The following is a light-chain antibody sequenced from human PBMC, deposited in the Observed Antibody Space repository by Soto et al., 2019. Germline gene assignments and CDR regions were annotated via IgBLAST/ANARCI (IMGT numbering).Light chain of an antibody. J-gene: IGKJ5*01. CDR3: HQRSNWPPIT. V-gene: IGKV3-11*01. CDR1: QSVRNN. Sequence: IVMTQSTATLSVSAGERATLSCGASQSVRNNLAWYQQKPGQAPRLLIYDASNRATGIPARFSGSGSGTDFTLTISSLEPEDFAVYYCHQRSNWPPITFGQGTRLEIK. CDR2: DAS.